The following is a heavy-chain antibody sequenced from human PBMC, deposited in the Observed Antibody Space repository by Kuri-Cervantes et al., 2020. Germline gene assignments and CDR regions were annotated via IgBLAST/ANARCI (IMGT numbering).Heavy chain of an antibody. Sequence: GESLKISCEVSGFPFSDYYMSWIRQAPGKGLECLSYISSTSSTIYYADSVKGRFTISRDNSKNKLYLQMNSLRAEDTAVYYCAKDRRVRGVHPLHYYYYMDVWGKGTTVTVSS. CDR2: ISSTSSTI. CDR3: AKDRRVRGVHPLHYYYYMDV. D-gene: IGHD3-10*01. CDR1: GFPFSDYY. J-gene: IGHJ6*03. V-gene: IGHV3-11*04.